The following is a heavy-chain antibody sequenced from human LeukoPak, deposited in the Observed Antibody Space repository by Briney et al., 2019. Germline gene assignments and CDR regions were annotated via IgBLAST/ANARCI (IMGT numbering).Heavy chain of an antibody. J-gene: IGHJ4*02. CDR1: GYTFTGYY. D-gene: IGHD5-24*01. V-gene: IGHV1-2*02. CDR3: ARLGLLDMATIFYFDY. Sequence: ASVKVSCKASGYTFTGYYMHWVRQAHGQGLEWMGWINPNSGGTNYAQKFQGRVTMTRDTSISTAYMELSRLRSDDTAVYYCARLGLLDMATIFYFDYWGQGALVTVSS. CDR2: INPNSGGT.